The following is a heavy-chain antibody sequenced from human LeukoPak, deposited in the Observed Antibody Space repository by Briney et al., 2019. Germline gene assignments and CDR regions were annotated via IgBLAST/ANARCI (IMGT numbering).Heavy chain of an antibody. CDR2: ITSSSSYK. D-gene: IGHD5-12*01. Sequence: GGSLRLSCAASGFMFSNYNINWVRQAPGKGLEWVSSITSSSSYKYYADSVKGRFTISRDNSKNTLYLQMNSLRAEDTAVYYCASSIVAGNFDYWGRGTLVTVSS. CDR1: GFMFSNYN. CDR3: ASSIVAGNFDY. V-gene: IGHV3-21*01. J-gene: IGHJ4*02.